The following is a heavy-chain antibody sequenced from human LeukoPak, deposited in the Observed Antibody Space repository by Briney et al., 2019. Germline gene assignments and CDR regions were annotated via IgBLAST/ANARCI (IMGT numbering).Heavy chain of an antibody. CDR2: IVPIFGTA. CDR3: ARYSSQYYFDY. J-gene: IGHJ4*02. D-gene: IGHD6-13*01. CDR1: GGTFSSYA. V-gene: IGHV1-69*05. Sequence: GSSVKVSCKASGGTFSSYAISWVRQAPGQELEWMGRIVPIFGTANYAQKFQGRVTITTDESTSTAYMELSSLRSEDTAVYYCARYSSQYYFDYWGQGTLVTVSS.